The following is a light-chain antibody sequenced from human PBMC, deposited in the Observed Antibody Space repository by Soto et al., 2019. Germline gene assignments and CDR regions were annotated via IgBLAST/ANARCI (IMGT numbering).Light chain of an antibody. CDR2: AAS. V-gene: IGKV3-20*01. CDR1: HSVSSDH. Sequence: EVVLTPSPGTLSLSPGERATLSCRASHSVSSDHLGWYQQKPGQAPRLLLYAASSRATGIADRFSGGGSGTELPLNICRLEPEDFGVYYCQQYGSSVMFGQGTKVEIK. J-gene: IGKJ1*01. CDR3: QQYGSSVM.